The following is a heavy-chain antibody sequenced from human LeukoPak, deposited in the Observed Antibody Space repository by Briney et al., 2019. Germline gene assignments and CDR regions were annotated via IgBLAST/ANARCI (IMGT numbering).Heavy chain of an antibody. V-gene: IGHV3-20*04. J-gene: IGHJ4*02. CDR2: INWNGGSI. CDR1: GVTLDDYA. D-gene: IGHD1-26*01. Sequence: SGGSLRLSCAASGVTLDDYAMSWVRQAPGKGLEWVSGINWNGGSIGYGDSVKGRITISRDNAKNSLYLQMDSLRAEDTALYYCARGPGWNSGSPRYSDYWGQGTLVTVSS. CDR3: ARGPGWNSGSPRYSDY.